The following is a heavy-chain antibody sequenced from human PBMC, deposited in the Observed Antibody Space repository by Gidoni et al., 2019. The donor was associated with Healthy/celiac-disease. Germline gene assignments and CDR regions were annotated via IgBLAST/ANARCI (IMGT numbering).Heavy chain of an antibody. V-gene: IGHV1-24*01. CDR3: ANLRGYSYGYGKVWGDY. CDR2: FDPEDGET. CDR1: GYPLTELS. Sequence: QVQLVQSGAEVKKPGASVKVSCKVSGYPLTELSMHWARQAPGKGLEWMGGFDPEDGETIYAQKFQGRVTMTEDTSTDTAYMELSSLRSEDTAVYYCANLRGYSYGYGKVWGDYWGQGTLVTVSS. D-gene: IGHD5-18*01. J-gene: IGHJ4*02.